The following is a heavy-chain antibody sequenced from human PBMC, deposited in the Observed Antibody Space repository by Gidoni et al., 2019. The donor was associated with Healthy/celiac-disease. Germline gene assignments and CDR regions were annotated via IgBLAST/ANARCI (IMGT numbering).Heavy chain of an antibody. Sequence: QVQLVESGGGLVKPGGSLRLSCAASGFTFSDYYMSWIRQAPGKGLEWVSYISSSSSYTNYADSVKGRFTISRDNAKNSLYLQMNSLRAEDTAVYYCARSERITMVRGNWFDPWGQGTLVTVSS. CDR3: ARSERITMVRGNWFDP. J-gene: IGHJ5*02. D-gene: IGHD3-10*01. CDR2: ISSSSSYT. CDR1: GFTFSDYY. V-gene: IGHV3-11*05.